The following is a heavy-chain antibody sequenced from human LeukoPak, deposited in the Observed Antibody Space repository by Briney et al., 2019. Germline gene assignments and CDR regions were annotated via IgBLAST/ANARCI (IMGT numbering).Heavy chain of an antibody. J-gene: IGHJ4*02. Sequence: GGSLRLSCAASGFTFSTYWMNWVRQAPGKGLVWVSRINSGGSRTSYADSVKSRFTISRDNAQNTLHLQMNSLRAEDTAVYFCARAYYYDSSGYPAGDDYWGQGTLVTVSS. D-gene: IGHD3-22*01. CDR3: ARAYYYDSSGYPAGDDY. V-gene: IGHV3-74*01. CDR1: GFTFSTYW. CDR2: INSGGSRT.